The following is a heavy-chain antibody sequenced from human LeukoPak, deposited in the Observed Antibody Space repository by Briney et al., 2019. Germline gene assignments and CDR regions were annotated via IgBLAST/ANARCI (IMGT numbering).Heavy chain of an antibody. D-gene: IGHD3-10*01. CDR2: IYHRGSA. J-gene: IGHJ4*02. Sequence: PSETLSLTCTVSGGSISSYYWSWIRQPPGKGLEWIVYIYHRGSANYNPSLKSRVAVSLDTSKNQFSLKLSSVTAADTAMYYCARGGSYYTSGSYLGYWGRGTLVTVSS. CDR3: ARGGSYYTSGSYLGY. V-gene: IGHV4-59*01. CDR1: GGSISSYY.